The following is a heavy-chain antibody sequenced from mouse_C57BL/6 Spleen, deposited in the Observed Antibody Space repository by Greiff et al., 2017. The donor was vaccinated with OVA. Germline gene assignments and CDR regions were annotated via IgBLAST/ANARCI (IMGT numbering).Heavy chain of an antibody. J-gene: IGHJ4*01. V-gene: IGHV5-6*01. Sequence: EVQLVESGGDLVKPGGSLKLSCAASGFTFSSYGMSWVRQTPDKRLEWVATISSGGSYTYYPDSVKGRFTISRDNAKNTLYLQMSSLKSEDTAMYYCARPGFDYAMDYWGQGTSVTVSS. CDR3: ARPGFDYAMDY. CDR2: ISSGGSYT. CDR1: GFTFSSYG.